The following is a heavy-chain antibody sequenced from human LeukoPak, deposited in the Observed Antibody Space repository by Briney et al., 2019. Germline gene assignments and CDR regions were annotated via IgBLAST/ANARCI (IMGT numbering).Heavy chain of an antibody. CDR2: MRYDGSNK. CDR3: AKDQKWFGESYYFDY. V-gene: IGHV3-30*02. CDR1: GFTFSSYG. J-gene: IGHJ4*02. D-gene: IGHD3-10*01. Sequence: GGSLRLSCAASGFTFSSYGMHWVRQAPGKGLEWVAFMRYDGSNKYYADSVKGRFTISRDNSKNTLYLQMNSLRAEDTAVYYCAKDQKWFGESYYFDYWGQGTLVTVSS.